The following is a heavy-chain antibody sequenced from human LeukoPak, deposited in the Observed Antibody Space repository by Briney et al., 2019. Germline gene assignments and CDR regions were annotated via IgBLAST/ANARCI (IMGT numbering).Heavy chain of an antibody. D-gene: IGHD3-3*01. J-gene: IGHJ3*02. V-gene: IGHV1-2*02. CDR3: ARYKITIFGEMGGAFDI. CDR1: GYTFTGYY. CDR2: INPNSGGT. Sequence: ASVKVSCKASGYTFTGYYMHWVRQAPGQGLEWMGWINPNSGGTNYAQKLQGRVTMTRDTSISTAYMELSRLRSDDTAVYYCARYKITIFGEMGGAFDIWGQGTMVTVSS.